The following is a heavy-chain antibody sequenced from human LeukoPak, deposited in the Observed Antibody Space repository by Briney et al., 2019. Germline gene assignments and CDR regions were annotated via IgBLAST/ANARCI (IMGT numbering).Heavy chain of an antibody. CDR3: ARFTAGGSYYYYMDV. CDR2: ISSSSSTI. V-gene: IGHV3-48*04. J-gene: IGHJ6*03. CDR1: GFTFSSYS. D-gene: IGHD6-25*01. Sequence: GGSLRLSCAASGFTFSSYSMNWVRQAPGKGLEWVSYISSSSSTIYYADSVKGRFTISRDNAKNSLYLQMNSLRADDTAVYYCARFTAGGSYYYYMDVWGKGTTVTVSS.